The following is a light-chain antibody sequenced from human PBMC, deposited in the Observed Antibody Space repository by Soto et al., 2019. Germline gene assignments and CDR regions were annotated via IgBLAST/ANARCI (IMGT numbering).Light chain of an antibody. J-gene: IGKJ1*01. CDR2: DAS. V-gene: IGKV1-39*01. Sequence: DIQMTQSPSSLSASVGDRVTITCRASESISTSLNWYQKKAGKAPKFLIYDASNLESGVPSRFTGSGFGTDFTLTISSLQPEDFATYYCQQSCDLPRTFGQGTTVDIK. CDR1: ESISTS. CDR3: QQSCDLPRT.